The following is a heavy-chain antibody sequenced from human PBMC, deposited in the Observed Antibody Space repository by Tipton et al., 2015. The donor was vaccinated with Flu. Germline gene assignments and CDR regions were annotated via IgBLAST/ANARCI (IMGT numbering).Heavy chain of an antibody. V-gene: IGHV3-30-3*01. CDR3: ARDDDSSDYFYTVTNNYFSAMDV. CDR1: RFTFSNSD. CDR2: ISSDGTEK. J-gene: IGHJ6*02. Sequence: RSLRLSCAASRFTFSNSDMHWVRQAPGKGLEWVAVISSDGTEKHYADSVKGRFSISRDNSKNTLYLQMNSLRTEDTAVYFCARDDDSSDYFYTVTNNYFSAMDVWGQGTTVIVSS. D-gene: IGHD4-17*01.